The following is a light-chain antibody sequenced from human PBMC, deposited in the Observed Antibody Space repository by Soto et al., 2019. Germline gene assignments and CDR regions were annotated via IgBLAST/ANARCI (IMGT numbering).Light chain of an antibody. V-gene: IGLV2-8*01. CDR3: SSYTSSSTLI. J-gene: IGLJ2*01. Sequence: QSALTQPPSASGSPGQSLTISCTGTSSDVGGYNYVSWYQQRPGKAPKLVIYEVTKRPSGVPDRFSGSKSGSTASLTISGLQAEDEADYYCSSYTSSSTLIFGGGTKLTV. CDR2: EVT. CDR1: SSDVGGYNY.